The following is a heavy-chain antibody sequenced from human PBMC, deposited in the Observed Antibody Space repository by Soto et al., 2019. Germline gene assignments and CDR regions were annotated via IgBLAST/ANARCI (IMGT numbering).Heavy chain of an antibody. D-gene: IGHD2-21*01. CDR2: IHYGGST. CDR1: GGSVSIGTYY. Sequence: QVQLQESGPGLVKPSETLSLTCTVPGGSVSIGTYYWSWIRQPPGKGLEWIGFIHYGGSTNYNPSLKSRVTMSVDTSKNQFSLKLTSVNAADTAVYYCTRGGDAYKNGHWGQGTLVTVYS. CDR3: TRGGDAYKNGH. J-gene: IGHJ4*02. V-gene: IGHV4-61*01.